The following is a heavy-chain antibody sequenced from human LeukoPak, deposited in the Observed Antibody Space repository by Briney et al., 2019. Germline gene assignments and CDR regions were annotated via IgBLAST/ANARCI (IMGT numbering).Heavy chain of an antibody. Sequence: ASVKVSCKASGYTFTSYDINWVRQATGQGLEWMGWMNPSSGNTGYAQKFQGRVTMTRNTSISTAYMELSSLRSEDTAVYYCARGLKDGSGSWSPYYMDVWGKGTTVTISS. V-gene: IGHV1-8*01. CDR2: MNPSSGNT. CDR3: ARGLKDGSGSWSPYYMDV. CDR1: GYTFTSYD. D-gene: IGHD3-10*01. J-gene: IGHJ6*03.